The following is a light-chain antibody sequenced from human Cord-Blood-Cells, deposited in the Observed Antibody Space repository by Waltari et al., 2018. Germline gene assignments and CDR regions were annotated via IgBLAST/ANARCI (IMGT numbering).Light chain of an antibody. CDR2: DVS. CDR3: SSYTSSSSWV. CDR1: SSDVGGYKS. V-gene: IGLV2-14*03. Sequence: QSALTQPASVSGSPGLSITITCTGTSSDVGGYKSVSWYQQHPGKAPKLRIYDVSNRPSGVSNRFSGSKSGNTASLTISGLQAEDEADYYCSSYTSSSSWVFGGGTKLTVL. J-gene: IGLJ3*02.